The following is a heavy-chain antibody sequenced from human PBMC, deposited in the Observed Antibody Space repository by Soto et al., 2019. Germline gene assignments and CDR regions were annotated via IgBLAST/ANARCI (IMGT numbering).Heavy chain of an antibody. J-gene: IGHJ4*02. D-gene: IGHD3-22*01. CDR1: GFTFSSYV. CDR2: ISGSGGST. Sequence: EVQLLESGGGLVQPGGSLRLSCAASGFTFSSYVMTWVRQAPGQGLEWVSSISGSGGSTYLADSVKGRFTISRDNSKNTVYLQRSSLGAEDTAVYYCAKDGSYYDSPTESDYWGQGTLVTVAS. V-gene: IGHV3-23*01. CDR3: AKDGSYYDSPTESDY.